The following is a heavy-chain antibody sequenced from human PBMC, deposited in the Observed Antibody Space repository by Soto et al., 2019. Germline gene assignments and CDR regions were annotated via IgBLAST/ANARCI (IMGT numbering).Heavy chain of an antibody. V-gene: IGHV3-23*01. J-gene: IGHJ4*02. CDR1: GFTFSSYA. CDR2: ISGSGGST. CDR3: AGSWPYGDYLSYFDY. Sequence: GGSLRLSCAASGFTFSSYAMSWVRQAPGKGLEWVSAISGSGGSTYYADSVKGRFTISRDNSKNTLYLQMNSLRAEDTAVYYCAGSWPYGDYLSYFDYWGQGTLVTVSS. D-gene: IGHD4-17*01.